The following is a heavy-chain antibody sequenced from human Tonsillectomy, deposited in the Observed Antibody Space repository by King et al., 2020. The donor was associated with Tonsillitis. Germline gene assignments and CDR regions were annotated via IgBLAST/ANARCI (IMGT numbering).Heavy chain of an antibody. CDR3: ARFSGSHPHWFDP. V-gene: IGHV3-33*01. CDR2: LWYDGSNK. D-gene: IGHD1-26*01. CDR1: GFTFSSYG. J-gene: IGHJ5*02. Sequence: VQLVESRGGVVQPGRSLRLSCAASGFTFSSYGMHWVRQAPGAGLECVALLWYDGSNKHYAESVKGRFTISRDNSKNTLYLQMNSLRAEDTAVYYCARFSGSHPHWFDPWGQGTLVTVSS.